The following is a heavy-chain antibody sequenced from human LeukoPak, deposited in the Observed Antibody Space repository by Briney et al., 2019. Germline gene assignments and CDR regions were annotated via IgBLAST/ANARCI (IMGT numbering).Heavy chain of an antibody. CDR3: KGGGGGVGVTTVDI. J-gene: IGHJ3*02. V-gene: IGHV4-61*02. CDR2: IYTSGSI. D-gene: IGHD1-26*01. CDR1: GGSINSGSYY. Sequence: SQTLSLTCTVSGGSINSGSYYWSWIRQPAGKGLEWIGRIYTSGSIHYNPSLKSRVTISLDTSKNQFSLKLNSVTAADTAVYYSKGGGGGVGVTTVDIWGQGTMVTVSS.